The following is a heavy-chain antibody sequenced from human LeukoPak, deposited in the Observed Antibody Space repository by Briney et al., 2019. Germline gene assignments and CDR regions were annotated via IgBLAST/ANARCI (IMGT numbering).Heavy chain of an antibody. V-gene: IGHV5-51*01. CDR1: GYSFTSYW. CDR2: IYPGDSDT. Sequence: GESLKISCKGFGYSFTSYWIGWVRQMPGKGLEWMRIIYPGDSDTRYSPSFQGQVTISADKSISTAYLQWSSLKASDTAMYYCARHAYYGSGSYYIGLRYWGQGTLVTVSS. J-gene: IGHJ4*02. CDR3: ARHAYYGSGSYYIGLRY. D-gene: IGHD3-10*01.